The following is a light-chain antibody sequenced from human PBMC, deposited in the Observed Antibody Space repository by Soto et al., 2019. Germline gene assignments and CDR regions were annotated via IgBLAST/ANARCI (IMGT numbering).Light chain of an antibody. CDR2: DVS. J-gene: IGLJ2*01. V-gene: IGLV2-14*01. Sequence: QSALTQPASVSGSPGQSISISCTGTSSDVGGYNYVSWYQQHPGKAPKLMIFDVSDRPSGVSNRFSGSKSGNTASLTISGLRAEDEADYYCSSYTSSSTPGFGGGTKLTVL. CDR3: SSYTSSSTPG. CDR1: SSDVGGYNY.